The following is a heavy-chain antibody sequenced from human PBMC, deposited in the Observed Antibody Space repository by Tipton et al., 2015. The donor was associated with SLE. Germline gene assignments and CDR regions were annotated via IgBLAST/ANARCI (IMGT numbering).Heavy chain of an antibody. V-gene: IGHV1-2*06. CDR2: INPNSGGT. CDR1: GYTFTGYY. Sequence: QSGPEVKKPGASVKVSCKASGYTFTGYYMHWVRQAPGQGLEWMGRINPNSGGTNYAQKFQGRVTMTRDTAISTAYMGLSRLRSEDTAVYYCARDQEDCSSTSCYYGMDVWGQGTTVTVSS. D-gene: IGHD2-2*01. J-gene: IGHJ6*02. CDR3: ARDQEDCSSTSCYYGMDV.